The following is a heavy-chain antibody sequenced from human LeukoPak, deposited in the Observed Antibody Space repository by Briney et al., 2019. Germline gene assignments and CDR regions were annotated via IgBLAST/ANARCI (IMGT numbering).Heavy chain of an antibody. CDR3: ARHRGSRKSFDF. V-gene: IGHV4-34*01. D-gene: IGHD3-10*01. CDR1: GGSFSGYY. J-gene: IGHJ4*02. CDR2: MNHLGGT. Sequence: SETLSLTCAVYGGSFSGYYWSWIRQAPGKGLEWIGEMNHLGGTNYNPSLKSRVTLSVDASKNQFTLNLHSVTAADAAVYFCARHRGSRKSFDFWGQGTLVTVSS.